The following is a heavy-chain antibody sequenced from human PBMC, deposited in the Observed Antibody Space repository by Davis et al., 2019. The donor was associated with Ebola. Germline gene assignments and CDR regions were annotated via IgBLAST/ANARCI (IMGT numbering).Heavy chain of an antibody. V-gene: IGHV1-8*03. D-gene: IGHD3-22*01. CDR3: ARGKPAIYYDSSGYDLDY. CDR2: MNPNSGNT. CDR1: GYTFTSYD. J-gene: IGHJ4*02. Sequence: ASVKVSCKASGYTFTSYDINWVRQATGQGLEWMGWMNPNSGNTGYAQKFQGRVTITRNTSISTAYMELSSLRSEDTAVYYCARGKPAIYYDSSGYDLDYWGQGTLVTVSS.